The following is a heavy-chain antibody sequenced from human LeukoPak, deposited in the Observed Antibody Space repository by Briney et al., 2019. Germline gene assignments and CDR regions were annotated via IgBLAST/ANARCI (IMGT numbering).Heavy chain of an antibody. Sequence: GGCLRLSCAPSGFTFSSYSMNWVRQAPGEGLEWVSSISSSSSYIYYADSVKGRFTISRDNAKNSLYLQMNSLRAEDTAVYYCARDVVPAAIRGNWFDPWGQGTLVTVSS. D-gene: IGHD2-2*02. CDR2: ISSSSSYI. CDR1: GFTFSSYS. J-gene: IGHJ5*02. CDR3: ARDVVPAAIRGNWFDP. V-gene: IGHV3-21*01.